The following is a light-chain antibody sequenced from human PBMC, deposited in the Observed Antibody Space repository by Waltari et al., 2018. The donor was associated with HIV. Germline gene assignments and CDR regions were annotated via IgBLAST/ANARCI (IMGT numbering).Light chain of an antibody. CDR1: RSNIGSNY. CDR2: RNN. Sequence: QSVLTQPPSASGTPGQRVTISCSGSRSNIGSNYVYWYQQLPGTAPKLLIYRNNERPSGVPDRFSGSKSGTSASLAISGLRSEDDADYYCAAWDDTLSGPDFGTGTKVTVL. V-gene: IGLV1-47*01. CDR3: AAWDDTLSGPD. J-gene: IGLJ1*01.